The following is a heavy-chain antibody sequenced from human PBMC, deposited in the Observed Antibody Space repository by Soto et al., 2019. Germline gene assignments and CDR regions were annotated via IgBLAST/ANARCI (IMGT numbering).Heavy chain of an antibody. D-gene: IGHD3-16*02. CDR3: ARLSRMDV. CDR2: INSDGRST. CDR1: GFSLSEYW. V-gene: IGHV3-74*01. Sequence: PGVSLRLSCVVSGFSLSEYWMNWVRQAPGKGRVWVSRINSDGRSTNYADYVKGRFTISRDNAKNTLYLQMNSLRAEDAAMYYCARLSRMDVWRQGTTVTVSS. J-gene: IGHJ6*02.